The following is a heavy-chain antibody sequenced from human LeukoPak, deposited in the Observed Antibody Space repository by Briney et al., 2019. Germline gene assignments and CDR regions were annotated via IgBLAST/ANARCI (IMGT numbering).Heavy chain of an antibody. CDR1: GVSISSGDYY. J-gene: IGHJ5*02. D-gene: IGHD1-26*01. CDR3: ASHIGSYYDGDWFDP. V-gene: IGHV4-30-4*08. CDR2: IYYSGST. Sequence: SETLSLTCTVSGVSISSGDYYWSWIRQPPGKGLEWIGYIYYSGSTYYNPSLKSRVTISADTSNNQFSLKLSSVTAADTAVYYCASHIGSYYDGDWFDPWGQGTLVTVSS.